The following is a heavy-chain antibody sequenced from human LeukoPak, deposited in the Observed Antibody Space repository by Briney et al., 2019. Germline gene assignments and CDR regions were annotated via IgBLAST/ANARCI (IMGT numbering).Heavy chain of an antibody. V-gene: IGHV4-59*02. D-gene: IGHD6-19*01. CDR1: GGSVSSYY. CDR2: IHYSGST. Sequence: SETLSLTCTVSGGSVSSYYWSWIRQSPGKELEWIGYIHYSGSTNYNPSLKSRVTISIDTSKNQLSLKLSSVTAADTAVYHCAAGQQWLVYDYWGQGTLVTVYS. J-gene: IGHJ4*02. CDR3: AAGQQWLVYDY.